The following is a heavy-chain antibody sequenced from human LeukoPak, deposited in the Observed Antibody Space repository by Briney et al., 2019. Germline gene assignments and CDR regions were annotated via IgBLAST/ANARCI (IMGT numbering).Heavy chain of an antibody. CDR1: GGSISNYY. J-gene: IGHJ6*03. Sequence: RSETLSLTCTVSGGSISNYYWSWIRQSPGKGLEYIGHIYYSGSSSYNPSLKSRVTISVDTSKNQFSLRLSSVTAADTAVYYCARHIAARLASGYYYYMDVWGKGTTVTVSS. V-gene: IGHV4-59*01. CDR2: IYYSGSS. D-gene: IGHD6-6*01. CDR3: ARHIAARLASGYYYYMDV.